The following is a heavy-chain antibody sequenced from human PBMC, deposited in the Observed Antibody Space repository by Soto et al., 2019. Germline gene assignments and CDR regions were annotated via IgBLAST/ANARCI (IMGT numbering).Heavy chain of an antibody. V-gene: IGHV4-4*02. J-gene: IGHJ6*02. D-gene: IGHD1-26*01. CDR1: GGSISSSNW. Sequence: QVQLQESGPGLVKPSGTLSLTCAVSGGSISSSNWWSWVRQPPGKGLEWIGEIYHSGSTNYNPSPKCRFXISVDKSKNQFSLKLSSVTAADTAVYYCARVSGSYYYGMDVWGQGTTVTVSS. CDR3: ARVSGSYYYGMDV. CDR2: IYHSGST.